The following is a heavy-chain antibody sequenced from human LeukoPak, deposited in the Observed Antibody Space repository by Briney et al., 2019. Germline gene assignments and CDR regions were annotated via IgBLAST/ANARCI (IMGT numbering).Heavy chain of an antibody. CDR2: IRHDGSDK. CDR1: GFTFSSAG. Sequence: GSLRLSCAASGFTFSSAGMHWVRQAPGKGLEWVAFIRHDGSDKYYADSVKGRFTISRDNSKNTLYLQMNSLRTEDTAVYYCALRRYSSSPSAFDIWGQGTMVTVSS. J-gene: IGHJ3*02. V-gene: IGHV3-30*02. D-gene: IGHD6-13*01. CDR3: ALRRYSSSPSAFDI.